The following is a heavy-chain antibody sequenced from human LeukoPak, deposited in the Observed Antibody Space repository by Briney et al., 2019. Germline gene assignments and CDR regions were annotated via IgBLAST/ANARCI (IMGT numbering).Heavy chain of an antibody. V-gene: IGHV3-23*01. CDR1: GFTFSSYA. Sequence: GGSLRLSCAASGFTFSSYAMSWVRQAPGKGLEWVSAISGSGGSTYYADTVKGRFTISRDNSKNTLYLQMNSLRADDTAVYYCAKDLGYDILTGYSQWGQGTLVTVPS. D-gene: IGHD3-9*01. J-gene: IGHJ4*02. CDR3: AKDLGYDILTGYSQ. CDR2: ISGSGGST.